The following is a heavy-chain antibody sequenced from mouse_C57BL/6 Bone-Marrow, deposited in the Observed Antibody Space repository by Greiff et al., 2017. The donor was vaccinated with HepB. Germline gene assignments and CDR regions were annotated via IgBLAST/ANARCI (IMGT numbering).Heavy chain of an antibody. CDR1: GFSLTSYG. V-gene: IGHV2-5*01. D-gene: IGHD1-1*01. CDR2: IWRGGST. J-gene: IGHJ1*03. CDR3: AKKSLIYYYGSRYFDV. Sequence: VQRVESGPGLVQPSQSLSITCTVSGFSLTSYGVHWVRQSPGKGLEWLGVIWRGGSTDYNAAFMSRLSITKDNSKSQVFFKMNSLQADDTAIYYCAKKSLIYYYGSRYFDVWGTGTTVTVSS.